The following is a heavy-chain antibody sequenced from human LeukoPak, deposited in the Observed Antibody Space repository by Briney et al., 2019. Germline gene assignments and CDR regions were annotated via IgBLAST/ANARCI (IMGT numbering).Heavy chain of an antibody. Sequence: ASVKVSCKASGYTFTGQYIHWVRQAPGQGLEWMGWINPDSGVTNYAQKFEDRVTMTRDTSINTAYMELSRLRSDDTAVYYCARSLAASGTPLVPWGQGTLVTVSS. D-gene: IGHD6-13*01. V-gene: IGHV1-2*02. CDR2: INPDSGVT. CDR3: ARSLAASGTPLVP. J-gene: IGHJ5*02. CDR1: GYTFTGQY.